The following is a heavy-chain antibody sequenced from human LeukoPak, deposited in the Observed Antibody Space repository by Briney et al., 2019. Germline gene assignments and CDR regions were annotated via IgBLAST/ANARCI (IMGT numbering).Heavy chain of an antibody. D-gene: IGHD6-19*01. CDR3: TTNLRGYSSDFDN. CDR2: IKSKTDGGTT. V-gene: IGHV3-15*01. Sequence: GGSLRLSCAASGFSFSNAWMSWVRQAPGKGLEWVGRIKSKTDGGTTDYAAPVKGRFTISRDDSKNTVYVEINSLKTEDTAVYYCTTNLRGYSSDFDNWGQGTLVTVSS. CDR1: GFSFSNAW. J-gene: IGHJ4*02.